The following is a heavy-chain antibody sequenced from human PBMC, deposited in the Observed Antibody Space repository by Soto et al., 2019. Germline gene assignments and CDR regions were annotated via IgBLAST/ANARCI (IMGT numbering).Heavy chain of an antibody. CDR1: GFTFSSYS. CDR2: ISSSSSTI. J-gene: IGHJ2*01. CDR3: AKEPVGPDWYFDL. V-gene: IGHV3-48*01. Sequence: GGSLRLSCAASGFTFSSYSMNWVRQAPGKGLEWVSYISSSSSTIYYADSVKGRFTVSRDNSKNTLYLQMNSLRAEDTAVYNCAKEPVGPDWYFDLWGRGTLVTVSS.